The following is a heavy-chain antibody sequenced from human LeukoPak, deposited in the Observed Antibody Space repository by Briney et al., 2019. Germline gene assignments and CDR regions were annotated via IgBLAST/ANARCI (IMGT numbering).Heavy chain of an antibody. CDR1: GFTFSDYY. V-gene: IGHV3-11*04. J-gene: IGHJ4*02. Sequence: NAGGSLRLSCAASGFTFSDYYMSWIRQAPGKGLEWVSYISSSGSSIYYADSVRGRFTISRDNAKNSLYLQMNSLRPEDTAVYYCARDRDSSAYYRGGIAYWGQGTLVTVSS. CDR2: ISSSGSSI. D-gene: IGHD3-22*01. CDR3: ARDRDSSAYYRGGIAY.